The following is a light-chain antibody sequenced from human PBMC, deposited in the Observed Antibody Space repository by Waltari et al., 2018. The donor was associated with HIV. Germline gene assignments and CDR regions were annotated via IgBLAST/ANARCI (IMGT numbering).Light chain of an antibody. J-gene: IGKJ2*01. CDR3: MQTTQFPYT. CDR2: KVS. V-gene: IGKV2-24*01. Sequence: DIVLTQPPLSSPVSLGQPASISCKSSQTIVHDDGRTYLSWLHQRPGQPPRLLIYKVSGRFSGVPDRFSGSGAKTEFTLKISSIEADDVGIFYCMQTTQFPYTFGQGTKLEI. CDR1: QTIVHDDGRTY.